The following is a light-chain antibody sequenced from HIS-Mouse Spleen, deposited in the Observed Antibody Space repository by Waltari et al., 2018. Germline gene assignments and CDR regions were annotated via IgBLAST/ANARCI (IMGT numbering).Light chain of an antibody. CDR2: AAS. CDR1: QGISSY. J-gene: IGKJ1*01. Sequence: DIQLTQSPSFLSASVGDRVTITCRASQGISSYLAWYQQKPGKAPKLLIYAASTLQSRVPSRFSGSGSGTEFTLTISSLQPEDFATYYCQQLNSYPPTFGQGTKVE. CDR3: QQLNSYPPT. V-gene: IGKV1-9*01.